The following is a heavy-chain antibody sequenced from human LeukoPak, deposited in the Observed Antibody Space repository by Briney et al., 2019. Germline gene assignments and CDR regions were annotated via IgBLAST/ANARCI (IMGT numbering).Heavy chain of an antibody. CDR3: ARDYRYSSSWQNAFDI. Sequence: RASVKVSCKASGYTFTGYYMHWVRQAPGQGLEWMGWINPNSGGTNYAQKFQGRVTMTRDTSISTAYMELSRLRSDDTAVYYCARDYRYSSSWQNAFDIWGQGTMVTVSS. D-gene: IGHD6-13*01. CDR1: GYTFTGYY. CDR2: INPNSGGT. V-gene: IGHV1-2*02. J-gene: IGHJ3*02.